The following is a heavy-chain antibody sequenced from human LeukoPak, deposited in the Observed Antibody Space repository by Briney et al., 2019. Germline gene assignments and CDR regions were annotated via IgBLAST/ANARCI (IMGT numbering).Heavy chain of an antibody. CDR3: PTLYGSARGAFDS. Sequence: GWSLRLACAASGFTVSSKYMTWFRQAPGNGLDWFAVLYSGPGPYYADSVKGRFTISRDNSKTPLYLQLNSLRAEDTAVYYCPTLYGSARGAFDSWGQGTLVSVSS. CDR2: LYSGPGP. CDR1: GFTVSSKY. V-gene: IGHV3-53*01. J-gene: IGHJ4*02. D-gene: IGHD3-10*01.